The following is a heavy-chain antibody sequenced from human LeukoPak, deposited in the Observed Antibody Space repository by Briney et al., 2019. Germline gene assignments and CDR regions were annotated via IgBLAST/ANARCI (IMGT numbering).Heavy chain of an antibody. CDR1: GVTFSSYA. Sequence: GGSLRLSCAASGVTFSSYAMSWVRQAPGKGLEWVSVISGSGASTYYADSVKGRFTISRDNSKHTLYLQMNSLRVEDTAVYYCAKGRTLVGGSTRSYDYWGQGTLVTVSS. J-gene: IGHJ4*02. CDR2: ISGSGAST. V-gene: IGHV3-23*01. CDR3: AKGRTLVGGSTRSYDY. D-gene: IGHD1-26*01.